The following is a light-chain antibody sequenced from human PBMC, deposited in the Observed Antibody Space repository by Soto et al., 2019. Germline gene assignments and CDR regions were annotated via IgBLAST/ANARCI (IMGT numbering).Light chain of an antibody. CDR3: QQYGRSPFT. CDR1: QRITSNS. V-gene: IGKV3-20*01. CDR2: GAS. Sequence: EMVLTQSPVTLSLSPGARATLSCRASQRITSNSLAWFQQKAGLAPRVLIYGASTRASGVPDRFSGGGSGTDFVLTISRLVPEDFAVYYCQQYGRSPFTFGHGTQLQIK. J-gene: IGKJ2*01.